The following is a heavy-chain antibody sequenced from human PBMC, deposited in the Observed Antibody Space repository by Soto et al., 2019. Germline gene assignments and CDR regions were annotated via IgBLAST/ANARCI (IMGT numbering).Heavy chain of an antibody. Sequence: QLQLQEAGPGLVKPSETLSLTCTVSGGSISSSDYYWGWTRQPPGKGLEWIGSIYYSGTTFYDPSPKSRLFMSVDTSKHQFSLRLSSVTAADTAVYYCARQARGATWSDFDYWGQGTLVTVSS. V-gene: IGHV4-39*01. CDR2: IYYSGTT. CDR1: GGSISSSDYY. D-gene: IGHD1-26*01. CDR3: ARQARGATWSDFDY. J-gene: IGHJ4*02.